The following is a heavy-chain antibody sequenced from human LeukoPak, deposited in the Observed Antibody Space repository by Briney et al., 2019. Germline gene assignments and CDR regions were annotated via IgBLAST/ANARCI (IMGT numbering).Heavy chain of an antibody. Sequence: SETLSLTCAVYDGSFSGYYWSWIRQPPGKGLEWIGEINHSGSTNYNPSLKSRVTISLDTSKSQFSLKLSSVTAADTAVYYCARGTGKFGGGYSYGPNRVAFFDYWGQGTLVTVSS. V-gene: IGHV4-34*01. J-gene: IGHJ4*02. CDR3: ARGTGKFGGGYSYGPNRVAFFDY. CDR2: INHSGST. D-gene: IGHD5-18*01. CDR1: DGSFSGYY.